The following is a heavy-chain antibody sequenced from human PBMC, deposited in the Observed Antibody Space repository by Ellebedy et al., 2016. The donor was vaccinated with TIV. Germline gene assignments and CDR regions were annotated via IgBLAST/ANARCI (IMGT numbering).Heavy chain of an antibody. J-gene: IGHJ4*02. V-gene: IGHV2-70*11. Sequence: SGPTLVKPTQTLTLTCTFSGFSLTTSGMCVSWIRQPPGKALEWLARIDWDDDKYYNTVLRTRLTISKDTSKNQVVLTMTNMDPVDTATYYCARMARSGGWVRFDYWGQGILVTVSS. CDR3: ARMARSGGWVRFDY. D-gene: IGHD6-19*01. CDR1: GFSLTTSGMC. CDR2: IDWDDDK.